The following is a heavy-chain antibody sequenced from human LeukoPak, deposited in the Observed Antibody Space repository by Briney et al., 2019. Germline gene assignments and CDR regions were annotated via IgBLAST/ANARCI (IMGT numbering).Heavy chain of an antibody. CDR3: ARHPNSNWDY. D-gene: IGHD1-1*01. Sequence: GGSLRLSCGVSGFTFRNYWMTWVRQVPGKGLEWVVNINEGGNEKNYVDSVKGRFTVTRDNAQNSLYLQMNSLRVEDTAVYYCARHPNSNWDYWGQGTLVTVSS. CDR1: GFTFRNYW. V-gene: IGHV3-7*03. CDR2: INEGGNEK. J-gene: IGHJ4*02.